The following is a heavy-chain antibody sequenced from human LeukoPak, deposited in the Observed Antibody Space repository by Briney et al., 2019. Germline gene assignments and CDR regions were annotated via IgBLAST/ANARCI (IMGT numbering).Heavy chain of an antibody. CDR3: ARDASPGEFDY. CDR2: INPSGGST. J-gene: IGHJ4*02. Sequence: ASVKVSCKASGYTFTNYYIHWVRQAPGQGLEWLGVINPSGGSTSYAQKFQGRVTMTRDTSTSTVYMELSSLRSEDTAVYYCARDASPGEFDYWGQGTLVTVSS. V-gene: IGHV1-46*01. CDR1: GYTFTNYY. D-gene: IGHD3-16*01.